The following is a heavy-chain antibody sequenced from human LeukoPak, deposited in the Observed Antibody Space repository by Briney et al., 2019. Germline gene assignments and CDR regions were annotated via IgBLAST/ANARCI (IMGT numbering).Heavy chain of an antibody. D-gene: IGHD5-12*01. CDR3: ASSWISNRPFDY. J-gene: IGHJ4*02. CDR2: IYHSGST. Sequence: SGTLSLTCAVSGGSISSINWWSWLRQPPGKGLEWIGEIYHSGSTNYNPSLKSRVTISVDKSKNQFSLKLSSVTAADTAVYYCASSWISNRPFDYWGQGTLVTVSS. V-gene: IGHV4-4*02. CDR1: GGSISSINW.